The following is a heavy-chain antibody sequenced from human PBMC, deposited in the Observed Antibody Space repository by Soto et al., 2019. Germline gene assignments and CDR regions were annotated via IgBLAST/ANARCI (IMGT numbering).Heavy chain of an antibody. Sequence: GPSVRVSCKASGGTFSSYAISWVRQAPGQGLEWMGGVIPIFGTANYAQKFQGRVTITADESTSTVYMELSSLRSEDTAVYYCARARITMIVGNWFDPWGQGTLVIVSS. CDR1: GGTFSSYA. J-gene: IGHJ5*02. D-gene: IGHD3-22*01. V-gene: IGHV1-69*13. CDR3: ARARITMIVGNWFDP. CDR2: VIPIFGTA.